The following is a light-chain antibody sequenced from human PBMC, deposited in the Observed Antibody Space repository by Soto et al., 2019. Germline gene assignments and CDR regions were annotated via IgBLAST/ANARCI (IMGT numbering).Light chain of an antibody. Sequence: MTQSPLSLSAKVGEKMIITCRASRDVGSDVSWYQQKPGQAPKLVIYAASNLYTGVPSRFSGRRSGTDFTLTISSLQPEDFATYYCQQSYSTSWTFGQGTKADI. V-gene: IGKV1-39*01. CDR2: AAS. J-gene: IGKJ1*01. CDR1: RDVGSD. CDR3: QQSYSTSWT.